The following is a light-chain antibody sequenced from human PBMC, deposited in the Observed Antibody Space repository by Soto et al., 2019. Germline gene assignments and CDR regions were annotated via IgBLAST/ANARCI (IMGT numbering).Light chain of an antibody. Sequence: EIVLTQSPATLSLSPGERATLSCRASQSVSSYLAWYQQKPGQAPRLLIYDASNRATGIPARFSGSGSGTDFTLTTSSLEPEDFAVYYCQQRSNWPPGALTFGGGTKVDIK. J-gene: IGKJ4*01. CDR1: QSVSSY. CDR2: DAS. CDR3: QQRSNWPPGALT. V-gene: IGKV3-11*01.